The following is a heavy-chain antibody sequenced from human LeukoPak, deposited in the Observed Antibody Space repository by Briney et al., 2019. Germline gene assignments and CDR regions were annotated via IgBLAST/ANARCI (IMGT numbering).Heavy chain of an antibody. CDR1: GGSISSGGYY. CDR3: ARDGYYDILTGYYNSDDAFDI. V-gene: IGHV4-31*03. J-gene: IGHJ3*02. D-gene: IGHD3-9*01. CDR2: IYYSGST. Sequence: PSQTLSLTCTVSGGSISSGGYYWSWIRQHPGKGLEWIGYIYYSGSTYYNPSLKSRVTISEDTSKNQFSLKLSSVTAADTAVYYCARDGYYDILTGYYNSDDAFDIWGQGTMVTVSS.